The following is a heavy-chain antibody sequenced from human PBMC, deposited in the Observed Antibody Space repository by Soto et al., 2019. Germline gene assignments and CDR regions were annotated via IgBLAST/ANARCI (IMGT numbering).Heavy chain of an antibody. D-gene: IGHD3-10*01. J-gene: IGHJ4*02. V-gene: IGHV1-8*01. CDR3: AKVSRKGSAIDFDY. CDR2: VNHNNGDT. CDR1: GYTFSNYD. Sequence: QVQLVQSGAELKKPGASVKVSCKASGYTFSNYDMNWVRQATGQGPEWIGWVNHNNGDTGYAQKFPGRVTLTTDISTTTAYMELTSLRSEDTAIYYCAKVSRKGSAIDFDYWGQGTLITVSS.